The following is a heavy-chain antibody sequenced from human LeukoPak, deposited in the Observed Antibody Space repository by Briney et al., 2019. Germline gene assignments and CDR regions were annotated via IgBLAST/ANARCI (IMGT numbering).Heavy chain of an antibody. D-gene: IGHD6-19*01. CDR1: GGTFSSYA. CDR2: IIPIFGTA. V-gene: IGHV1-69*13. J-gene: IGHJ4*02. CDR3: AEESEQWLYATDY. Sequence: ASVKVSCKASGGTFSSYAISWVRQAPGQGLEWMGGIIPIFGTANYAQKFQGRVTITADESTSTAYMELNSLRAEDTAVYYCAEESEQWLYATDYWGQGTLVTVSS.